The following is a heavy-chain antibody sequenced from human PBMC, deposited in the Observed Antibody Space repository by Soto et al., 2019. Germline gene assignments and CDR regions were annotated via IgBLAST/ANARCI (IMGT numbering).Heavy chain of an antibody. CDR1: GGSIDSDGSY. CDR3: PSGHCFSSSCSYLDL. D-gene: IGHD2-2*01. V-gene: IGHV4-31*03. Sequence: QVQLQESGPGLVKPSQTLSLTCTVSGGSIDSDGSYWSWIRQSPGEGLEWLGYIYYSGTTYYNPSLRDRVSFSLDTSKTQFSLKLSSEPAADTAIYYCPSGHCFSSSCSYLDLWGRGTLVTVSS. J-gene: IGHJ2*01. CDR2: IYYSGTT.